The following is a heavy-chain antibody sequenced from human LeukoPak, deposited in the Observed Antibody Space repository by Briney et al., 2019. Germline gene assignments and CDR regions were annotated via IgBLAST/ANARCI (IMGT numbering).Heavy chain of an antibody. J-gene: IGHJ4*02. Sequence: PSETLSLTCTVSGGSISTYFWSWIRQPPGKGLEWIGYIYYSGSTYYNPSLKSRVTISVDTSKNQFSLKLSSVTAADTAVYYCARVPDTALNYYFDYWGQGTLVTVSS. V-gene: IGHV4-30-4*08. CDR2: IYYSGST. CDR1: GGSISTYF. CDR3: ARVPDTALNYYFDY. D-gene: IGHD5-18*01.